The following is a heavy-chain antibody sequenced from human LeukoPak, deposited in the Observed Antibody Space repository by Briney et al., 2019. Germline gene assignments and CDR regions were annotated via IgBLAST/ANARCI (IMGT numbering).Heavy chain of an antibody. CDR1: GGTFSSYA. D-gene: IGHD1-20*01. J-gene: IGHJ6*02. CDR2: ITPIFGTA. Sequence: SVKVSCKASGGTFSSYAISWVRQAPGQGLEWMGGITPIFGTANYAQKFQGRVTITADESTSTAYMELSSLRSEDTAVYYCARVNWNDRRGMDVWGQGTTVTVSS. CDR3: ARVNWNDRRGMDV. V-gene: IGHV1-69*13.